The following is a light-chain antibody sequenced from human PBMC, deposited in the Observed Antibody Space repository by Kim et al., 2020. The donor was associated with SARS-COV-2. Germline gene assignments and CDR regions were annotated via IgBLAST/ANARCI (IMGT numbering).Light chain of an antibody. CDR1: SSNIGSNY. V-gene: IGLV1-47*02. CDR3: AAWDDSLSGYV. J-gene: IGLJ1*01. Sequence: QSVLTQPPSASGTPGQRVTISCSGSSSNIGSNYVYWYQQLPGTAPKLLIYSNNQRPSGVPDRFSGSKSGTSASLAISGLRSEDEADYYCAAWDDSLSGYVFGIGTKVTVL. CDR2: SNN.